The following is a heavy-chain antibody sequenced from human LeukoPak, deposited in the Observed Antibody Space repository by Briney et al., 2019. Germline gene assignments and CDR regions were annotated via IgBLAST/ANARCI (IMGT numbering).Heavy chain of an antibody. CDR3: ARVLRYCSGGNCYSGGLGYMDV. D-gene: IGHD2-15*01. V-gene: IGHV3-48*04. J-gene: IGHJ6*03. Sequence: PGGSLRLSCAASGFTFSSCSMNWVRQAPGKGLEWVSSISRSGSTKYYADSVKGRFTISRDNAKNSLFLQMNSLRAEDTAVYYCARVLRYCSGGNCYSGGLGYMDVWGKGTTVTISS. CDR2: ISRSGSTK. CDR1: GFTFSSCS.